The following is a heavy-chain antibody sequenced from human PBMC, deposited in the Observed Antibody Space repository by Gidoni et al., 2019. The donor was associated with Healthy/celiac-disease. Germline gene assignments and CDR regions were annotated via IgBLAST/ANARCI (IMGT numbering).Heavy chain of an antibody. V-gene: IGHV2-26*01. D-gene: IGHD3-3*01. CDR1: GFSLSNARMG. CDR2: IFSNDEK. Sequence: QVTLKESGPVLVKPTETLTLTCTVSGFSLSNARMGVSWIRQPPGKALEWLAHIFSNDEKSYSTSLKSRLTISKDTSKSQVVLTMTNMDPVDTATYYCARIPGSEYYDFWSGYFQWYYFDYWGQGTLVTVSS. CDR3: ARIPGSEYYDFWSGYFQWYYFDY. J-gene: IGHJ4*02.